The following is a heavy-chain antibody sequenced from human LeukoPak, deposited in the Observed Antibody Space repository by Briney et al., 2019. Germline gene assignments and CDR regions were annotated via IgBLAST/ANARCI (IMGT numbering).Heavy chain of an antibody. CDR2: IIPIFGTA. D-gene: IGHD3-22*01. Sequence: ASVKVSCKASGGTFSSYAISWVRQAPGQGLEWMGRIIPIFGTANYAQKFQGRVTITTDESMSTAYMELSSLRSGDTAVYYCAREGSYYDSSGYYYYFDYWGQGTLVTVSS. J-gene: IGHJ4*02. CDR1: GGTFSSYA. V-gene: IGHV1-69*05. CDR3: AREGSYYDSSGYYYYFDY.